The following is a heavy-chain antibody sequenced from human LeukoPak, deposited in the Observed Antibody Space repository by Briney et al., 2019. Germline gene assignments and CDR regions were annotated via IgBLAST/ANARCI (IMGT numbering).Heavy chain of an antibody. Sequence: ASVKVSCKASGYTFTSYDINWVRQATGQGLEWMGWINPNSGGTNYAQKFQGRVTMTRDTSISTAYMELSRLRSDDTAVYYCARDSLLLMDRLLDYWGQGTLVTVSS. CDR2: INPNSGGT. J-gene: IGHJ4*02. V-gene: IGHV1-2*02. D-gene: IGHD2-15*01. CDR3: ARDSLLLMDRLLDY. CDR1: GYTFTSYD.